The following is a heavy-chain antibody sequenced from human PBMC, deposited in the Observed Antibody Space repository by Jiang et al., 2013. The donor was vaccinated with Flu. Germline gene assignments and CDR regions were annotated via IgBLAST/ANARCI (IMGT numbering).Heavy chain of an antibody. Sequence: GAEVKKPGESLKISCKGSGYSFTSYWIGWVRQMPGKGLEWMGIIYPGDSDTRYSPSFQGQVTISADKSISTAYLQWSSLKASDTAMYYCARMPVVAAAGTLYYYYYGMDVWGQGTTVTVSS. CDR3: ARMPVVAAAGTLYYYYYGMDV. CDR2: IYPGDSDT. D-gene: IGHD6-13*01. V-gene: IGHV5-51*01. J-gene: IGHJ6*02. CDR1: GYSFTSYW.